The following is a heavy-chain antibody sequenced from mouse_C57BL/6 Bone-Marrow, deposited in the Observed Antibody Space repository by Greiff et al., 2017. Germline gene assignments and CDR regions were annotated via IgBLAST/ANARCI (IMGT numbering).Heavy chain of an antibody. J-gene: IGHJ2*01. CDR3: TKGRIVATGFDY. V-gene: IGHV1-5*01. CDR2: IYPGNSDT. Sequence: EVQLQQSGTVLARPGASVKMSCKTSGYTFTSYWMHWVKQRPGQGLEWIGAIYPGNSDTSYNQKFKGKAKLTAVTSASTAYMELSSLTNEDSAVYYCTKGRIVATGFDYWGQGTTLSVSS. CDR1: GYTFTSYW. D-gene: IGHD1-1*01.